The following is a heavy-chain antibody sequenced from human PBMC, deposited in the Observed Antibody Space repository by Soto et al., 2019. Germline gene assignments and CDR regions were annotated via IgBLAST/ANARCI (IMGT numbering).Heavy chain of an antibody. V-gene: IGHV4-59*01. D-gene: IGHD3-22*01. CDR1: GASISSSY. CDR3: ARGYYDSNGQSNTFDI. J-gene: IGHJ3*02. CDR2: VYYSGST. Sequence: SETLSLTCPVSGASISSSYWRWIRQSPGKGLEWIGYVYYSGSTKYNPSLKSRVTISVDTSKNQFSLKLSSVTAADTAVYYCARGYYDSNGQSNTFDIWGQGTMVTVSS.